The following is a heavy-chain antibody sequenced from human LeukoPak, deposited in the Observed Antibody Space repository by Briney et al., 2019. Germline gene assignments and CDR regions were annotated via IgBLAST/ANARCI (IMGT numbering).Heavy chain of an antibody. J-gene: IGHJ4*02. V-gene: IGHV4-59*01. Sequence: PSETLSLTCTGSGGSIISYYWSWSGQPPGQGLEYIGHIYYTGSTTCNPSLKSRVTISVDASKNQFSLRLSSVTAADTAVYYCARFSSTGLEYWGQGTLVTVSS. CDR2: IYYTGST. CDR3: ARFSSTGLEY. D-gene: IGHD1-1*01. CDR1: GGSIISYY.